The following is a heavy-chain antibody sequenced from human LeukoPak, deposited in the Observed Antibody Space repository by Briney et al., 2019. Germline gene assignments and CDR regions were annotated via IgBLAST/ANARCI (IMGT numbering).Heavy chain of an antibody. CDR1: GFTFSNYA. V-gene: IGHV3-21*01. Sequence: GGSLRLSCEASGFTFSNYAMSWVRQAPGKGLEWVSSISSSSSYIYYADSVKGRFTISRDNAKNSLYLQMNSLRAEDTAVYYCARDLGSTGDWWFDPWGQGTLVTVSS. CDR2: ISSSSSYI. D-gene: IGHD2-21*02. CDR3: ARDLGSTGDWWFDP. J-gene: IGHJ5*02.